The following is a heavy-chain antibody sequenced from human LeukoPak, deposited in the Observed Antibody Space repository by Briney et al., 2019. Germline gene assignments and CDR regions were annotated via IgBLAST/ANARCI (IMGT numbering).Heavy chain of an antibody. J-gene: IGHJ6*02. V-gene: IGHV4-59*08. CDR2: IYYNGNT. CDR1: GGSFHNYY. CDR3: ARRLNGYNVGGRDYFGMDV. D-gene: IGHD5-24*01. Sequence: KSSETLCLTCTVSGGSFHNYYWSWIRQPPGKGLEWIGYIYYNGNTKYNPSLKSRVTISLNTSNNQFSLMLNSVTAADTAVYYCARRLNGYNVGGRDYFGMDVWGQGTTVTVS.